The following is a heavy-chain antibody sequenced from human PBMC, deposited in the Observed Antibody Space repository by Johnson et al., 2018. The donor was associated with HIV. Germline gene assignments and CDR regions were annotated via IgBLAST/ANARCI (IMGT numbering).Heavy chain of an antibody. D-gene: IGHD3-22*01. CDR2: ISGSGGST. Sequence: QLVESGGGLVQPGGSLRLSCAASGFTFSSYAMSWVRQAPGKGLEWVSAISGSGGSTYYADSVKGRFTISRDNSKNTLYLQMNSLRAEDTAVYYCAKALHYYDRPGDAFDIWGQGTMVTVSS. V-gene: IGHV3-23*04. CDR1: GFTFSSYA. J-gene: IGHJ3*02. CDR3: AKALHYYDRPGDAFDI.